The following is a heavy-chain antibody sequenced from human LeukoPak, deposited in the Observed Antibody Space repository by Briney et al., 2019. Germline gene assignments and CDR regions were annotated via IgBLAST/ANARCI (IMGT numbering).Heavy chain of an antibody. CDR2: INPNSGGT. J-gene: IGHJ6*03. Sequence: GASVKVSCKASGYTFTGYYMHWVRQAPGQGLEWMGWINPNSGGTNYAQKFQGRVTMTRDTSISTVYMELSRLRSDDTAVYYCARDQTWGYYMDVWGKGTTVTFSS. D-gene: IGHD1-26*01. V-gene: IGHV1-2*02. CDR3: ARDQTWGYYMDV. CDR1: GYTFTGYY.